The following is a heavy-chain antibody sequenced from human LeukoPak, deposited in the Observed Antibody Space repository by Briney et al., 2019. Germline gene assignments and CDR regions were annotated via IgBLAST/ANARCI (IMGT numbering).Heavy chain of an antibody. CDR1: GDSISSGNFY. CDR2: VHSSGGT. D-gene: IGHD3-10*01. CDR3: ARGVSQVRGLWFDP. Sequence: PSETLSLTCTVSGDSISSGNFYWSWIRQPAWKGLEWIGRVHSSGGTDYNPSLKSRVTISRDTSKNEFSLKLSSVTAADTAVYYCARGVSQVRGLWFDPWGPGTLVTVSS. V-gene: IGHV4-61*02. J-gene: IGHJ5*02.